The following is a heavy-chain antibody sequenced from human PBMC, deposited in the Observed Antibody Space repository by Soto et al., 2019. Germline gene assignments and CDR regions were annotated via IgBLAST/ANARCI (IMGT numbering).Heavy chain of an antibody. D-gene: IGHD3-3*01. V-gene: IGHV3-48*02. CDR2: ISSSSSTI. CDR1: GFTFSSYS. Sequence: PGGSLRLSCAASGFTFSSYSMNWVRQAPGKGLEWVSYISSSSSTIYYADSVKGRFTISRDNAKNSLYLQMNSLRDEDTAVYYCARGRDYDFWSGYPYGMDFWGQGTTVTVSS. J-gene: IGHJ6*02. CDR3: ARGRDYDFWSGYPYGMDF.